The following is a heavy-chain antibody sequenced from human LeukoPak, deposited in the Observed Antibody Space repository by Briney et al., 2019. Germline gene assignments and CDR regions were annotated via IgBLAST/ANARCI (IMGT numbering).Heavy chain of an antibody. J-gene: IGHJ6*03. V-gene: IGHV1-58*01. Sequence: GASVKVSCKASGFTFTSSAVQWVRQARGQRLEWIGWIVVGSGNTNYAQKFQERVTITRDMSTSTAYMELSSLRSEDTVVYYCAADPGRYYYYYMDVWGKGTTVTVSS. CDR1: GFTFTSSA. CDR3: AADPGRYYYYYMDV. CDR2: IVVGSGNT.